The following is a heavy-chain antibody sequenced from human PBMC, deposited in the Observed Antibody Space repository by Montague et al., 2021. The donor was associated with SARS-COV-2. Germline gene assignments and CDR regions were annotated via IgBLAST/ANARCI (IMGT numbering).Heavy chain of an antibody. CDR3: ARDVHGLRLLCNCYYYYMDV. J-gene: IGHJ6*03. CDR2: TYYRSKWYN. D-gene: IGHD3-16*01. V-gene: IGHV6-1*01. Sequence: CAISGDSVSSNSAAWNWIRQSPSRGLEWLGRTYYRSKWYNDYAVSVKSRITINPDTSKNQFSLQLNSVTPEDTAVYYCARDVHGLRLLCNCYYYYMDVWGKGTTVTVSS. CDR1: GDSVSSNSAA.